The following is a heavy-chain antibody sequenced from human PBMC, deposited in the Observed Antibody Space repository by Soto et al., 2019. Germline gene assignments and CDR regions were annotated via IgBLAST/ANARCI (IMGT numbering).Heavy chain of an antibody. CDR2: ISSSSRYI. CDR3: ASLGGYCSGDSCPYGMDV. V-gene: IGHV3-21*01. D-gene: IGHD2-15*01. Sequence: EVQLVESGGGLVKPGGSLRLSCAASGFTFSSYSMNWVRQAPGQGLEWVSFISSSSRYIYYADSMKGRFTISRDNAKNSLYLQMNSLRAEDTAVYYCASLGGYCSGDSCPYGMDVWGQGTTVTVSS. J-gene: IGHJ6*02. CDR1: GFTFSSYS.